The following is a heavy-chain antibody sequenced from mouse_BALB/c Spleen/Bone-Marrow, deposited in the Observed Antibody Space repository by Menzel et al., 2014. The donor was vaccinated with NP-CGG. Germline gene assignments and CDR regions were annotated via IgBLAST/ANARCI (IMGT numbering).Heavy chain of an antibody. CDR1: GYTFXSYV. Sequence: LQESGPELVKPGASVKMSCKASGYTFXSYVMHWVKQKPGQGLEWIGYINPYNDGTKYNEKFKGKATLTSDKSSSTAYMELSSLTSEDSAVYYCAREGGYYAMDSWGQGTSVTVSS. J-gene: IGHJ4*01. V-gene: IGHV1-14*01. CDR3: AREGGYYAMDS. CDR2: INPYNDGT.